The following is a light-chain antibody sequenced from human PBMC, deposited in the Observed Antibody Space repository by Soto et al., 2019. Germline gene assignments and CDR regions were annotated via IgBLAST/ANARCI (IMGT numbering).Light chain of an antibody. V-gene: IGKV1-27*01. Sequence: DIQMTQSPSSLSASIGDRVTITCRASQGISNYLAWYQQRPGKVPKLLIFAASTLHAGVPSRFSGSGSGTDFTLTISSLQTEDIATYYCQNYNSVPLTFGGGTKVDIK. J-gene: IGKJ4*01. CDR2: AAS. CDR3: QNYNSVPLT. CDR1: QGISNY.